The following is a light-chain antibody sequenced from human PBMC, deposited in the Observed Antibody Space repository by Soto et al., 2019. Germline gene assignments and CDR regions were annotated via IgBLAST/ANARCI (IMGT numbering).Light chain of an antibody. CDR1: QSINTW. CDR3: QQYNDSFRYT. V-gene: IGKV1-5*03. CDR2: EAS. Sequence: DIQMTQSPSTLSASVGDRVTITCRASQSINTWLAWYQQKPGTVPKLQFYEASTLESGVPSRFSGSRSGTEFTLTVSSLQPDDFATYYCQQYNDSFRYTFGQGTKLEIK. J-gene: IGKJ2*01.